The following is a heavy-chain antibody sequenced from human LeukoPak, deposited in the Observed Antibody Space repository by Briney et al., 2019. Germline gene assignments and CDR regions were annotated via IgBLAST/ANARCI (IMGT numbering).Heavy chain of an antibody. V-gene: IGHV4-4*07. CDR3: ARDYVLWFGESYYMDV. CDR1: GGSISSYY. J-gene: IGHJ6*03. D-gene: IGHD3-10*01. CDR2: IYTSGST. Sequence: PSETLSLTCTVSGGSISSYYWSWIRQPAGKGLEWIGRIYTSGSTNYNPSLKSRVTMSVDTSKNQFSLKLSSVTAADTAVYYCARDYVLWFGESYYMDVWGKGTTVTISS.